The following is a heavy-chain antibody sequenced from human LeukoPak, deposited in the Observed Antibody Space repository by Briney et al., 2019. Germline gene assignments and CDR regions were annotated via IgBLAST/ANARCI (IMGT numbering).Heavy chain of an antibody. CDR2: TYTRGSP. CDR1: GASMRNYNYY. J-gene: IGHJ4*02. Sequence: PSETLSLTCTVSGASMRNYNYYWNWIRQPAGQGLQWIGRTYTRGSPSYSPSLKSRATISIDTSSSQFSLRLNSVTAADTAAYFCARAYDRSGYQSRGFDYWGQGLLVSVSS. V-gene: IGHV4-61*02. D-gene: IGHD3-22*01. CDR3: ARAYDRSGYQSRGFDY.